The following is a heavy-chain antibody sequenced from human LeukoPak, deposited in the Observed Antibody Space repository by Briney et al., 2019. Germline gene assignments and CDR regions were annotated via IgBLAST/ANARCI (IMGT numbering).Heavy chain of an antibody. Sequence: SVKVSCKASGYTFTSYAMNWVRQAPGQGLEWMGGIIPIFGTANYAQKFQGRVTITADESTSTAYMELSSLRSEDTAVYYCARGADSSGYSLDYFDYWGQGTLVTVSS. CDR3: ARGADSSGYSLDYFDY. CDR2: IIPIFGTA. V-gene: IGHV1-69*13. D-gene: IGHD3-22*01. J-gene: IGHJ4*02. CDR1: GYTFTSYA.